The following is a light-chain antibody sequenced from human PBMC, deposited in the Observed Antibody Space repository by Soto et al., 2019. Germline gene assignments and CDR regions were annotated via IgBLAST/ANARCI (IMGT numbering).Light chain of an antibody. J-gene: IGKJ2*01. Sequence: DIQMTQSPSSLSASVGDRVTITCRASQGISNYLAWYQQKPGKVPKLLIYAASTLQSGVPSRFSGSGSGTDFTLPISSLQPEDVATYYCPKYNSAPHTFGQGTKLEIK. V-gene: IGKV1-27*01. CDR3: PKYNSAPHT. CDR1: QGISNY. CDR2: AAS.